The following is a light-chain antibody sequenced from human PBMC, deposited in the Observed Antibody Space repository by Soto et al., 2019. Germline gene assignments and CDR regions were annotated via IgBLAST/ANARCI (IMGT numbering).Light chain of an antibody. CDR1: SSDVGGYDS. CDR3: SSYAGSNNFV. CDR2: DVD. J-gene: IGLJ1*01. V-gene: IGLV2-8*01. Sequence: QSVLAQPPSASGSPGQSVTISCSGTSSDVGGYDSVSWYQHHPGKVPKLIIFDVDKWPSGVPDRFSGFKSGNTASLTVSGLRAEDEADYYCSSYAGSNNFVFGNGTKVTV.